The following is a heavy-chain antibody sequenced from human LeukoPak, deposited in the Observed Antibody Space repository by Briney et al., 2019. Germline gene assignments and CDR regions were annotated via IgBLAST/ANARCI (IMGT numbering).Heavy chain of an antibody. CDR3: AKDSSYSSSSGLLFDY. J-gene: IGHJ4*02. CDR1: GFTFSNSA. Sequence: SGGSLRLSCAASGFTFSNSAMSWVRQTPGKGLEWVSAISDSGRSSYYADSVKGRFTISRDNSKNTLYLQMHILRAGGTAVYYCAKDSSYSSSSGLLFDYWGQGTLVPVS. V-gene: IGHV3-23*01. D-gene: IGHD6-6*01. CDR2: ISDSGRSS.